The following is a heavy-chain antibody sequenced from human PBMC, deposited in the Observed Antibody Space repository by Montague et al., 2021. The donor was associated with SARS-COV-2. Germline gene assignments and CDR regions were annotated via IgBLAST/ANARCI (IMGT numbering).Heavy chain of an antibody. V-gene: IGHV4-39*01. CDR3: ARRNYCSSSSCYNGGFDN. Sequence: SETLSLTCTVSGGSIGTGYYFWSWIRQSPGKGLEWLGTVFYRGNTYYNPSLKSRVTISVDTSTNQFSLKLTSATVAETAIYFCARRNYCSSSSCYNGGFDNWGQGAVVTVSS. CDR2: VFYRGNT. CDR1: GGSIGTGYYF. J-gene: IGHJ3*02. D-gene: IGHD2-2*01.